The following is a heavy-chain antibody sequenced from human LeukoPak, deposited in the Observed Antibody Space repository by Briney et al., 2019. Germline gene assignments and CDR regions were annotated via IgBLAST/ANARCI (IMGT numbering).Heavy chain of an antibody. CDR2: IYYSGST. Sequence: PSETLSLTCTVSGDSITNNYWAWIRQPPGKGLEWVGGIYYSGSTYYDPSLKSRVTISVDTSKNQFSLKLSSVTAADTAVYYCARDPKAQSGYDGYFDYWGQGTLVTVSS. CDR1: GDSITNNY. J-gene: IGHJ4*02. V-gene: IGHV4-39*07. CDR3: ARDPKAQSGYDGYFDY. D-gene: IGHD5-12*01.